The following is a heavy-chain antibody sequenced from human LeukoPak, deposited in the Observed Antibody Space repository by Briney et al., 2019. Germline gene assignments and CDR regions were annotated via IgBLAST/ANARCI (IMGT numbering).Heavy chain of an antibody. J-gene: IGHJ4*02. CDR1: GGSISSGGYY. Sequence: SETLSLTCTVSGGSISSGGYYWSWIRQPPGKGLEWIGEINHSGSTNYNPSLKSRVTISVDTSKNQFSLKLSSVTAADTAVYYCARYYSNPMFRYGTSYYFDYWGQGTLVTVSS. V-gene: IGHV4-39*07. CDR3: ARYYSNPMFRYGTSYYFDY. CDR2: INHSGST. D-gene: IGHD4-11*01.